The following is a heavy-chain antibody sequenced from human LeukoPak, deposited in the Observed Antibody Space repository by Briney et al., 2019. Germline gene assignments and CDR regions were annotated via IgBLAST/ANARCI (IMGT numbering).Heavy chain of an antibody. V-gene: IGHV1-46*01. J-gene: IGHJ6*02. CDR1: GYTFTNYY. CDR3: ARDRHYYYYYGMDV. CDR2: INPSGGST. Sequence: ASVKVSCKASGYTFTNYYMHWVRQAPGQGLEWMGIINPSGGSTDYAQKSQGRVTVTRDTSTSTVYMELSSLRSEDTAVYYCARDRHYYYYYGMDVWGQGTTVTVSS.